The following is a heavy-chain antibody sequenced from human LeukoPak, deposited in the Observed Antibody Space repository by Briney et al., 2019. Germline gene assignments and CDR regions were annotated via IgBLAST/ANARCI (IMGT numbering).Heavy chain of an antibody. Sequence: PGGSLRLSCAASGFTFSSYSMNWVRQAPGKGLEWVSYISSSSSTIYYADAVKGRFTISRDNAKNSLYLQMNSLRAEDTAVHYCARGNRWLGFYYYGMDVWGQGTTVTVSS. CDR1: GFTFSSYS. CDR2: ISSSSSTI. D-gene: IGHD6-19*01. J-gene: IGHJ6*02. V-gene: IGHV3-48*01. CDR3: ARGNRWLGFYYYGMDV.